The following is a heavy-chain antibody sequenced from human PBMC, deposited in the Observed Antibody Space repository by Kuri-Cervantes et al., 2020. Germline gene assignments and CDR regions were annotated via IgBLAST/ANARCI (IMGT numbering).Heavy chain of an antibody. J-gene: IGHJ5*02. Sequence: GESLKISCAASGFTFSSYWMSWVRQAPGKGLEWVANIKQDGSEKYYVDSVKGRFTISRDNAKNSLYLQMNSLRAEDTAVYYCAAGGGWTYGGKVEHWGQGTLVTVSS. CDR3: AAGGGWTYGGKVEH. V-gene: IGHV3-7*01. CDR1: GFTFSSYW. D-gene: IGHD4-23*01. CDR2: IKQDGSEK.